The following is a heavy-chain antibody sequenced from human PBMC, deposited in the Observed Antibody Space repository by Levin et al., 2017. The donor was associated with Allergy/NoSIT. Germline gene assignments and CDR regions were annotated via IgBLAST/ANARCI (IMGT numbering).Heavy chain of an antibody. CDR3: AATLLPDDY. CDR1: GFSFSRFA. J-gene: IGHJ4*02. Sequence: GASVKVSCQASGFSFSRFAVQWVRQARGQPLEWIGWVVVGTGYTNYAQKFQERLSITRDLSTNTSYMELRSLRSEDTAVYFCAATLLPDDYWGQGTLVTVSS. CDR2: VVVGTGYT. V-gene: IGHV1-58*01.